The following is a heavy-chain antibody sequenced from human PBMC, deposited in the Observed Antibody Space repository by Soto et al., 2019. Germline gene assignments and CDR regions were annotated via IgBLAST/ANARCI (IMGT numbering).Heavy chain of an antibody. J-gene: IGHJ6*02. V-gene: IGHV3-30*03. CDR1: GFTFSSYG. CDR3: ARDGYYDFWSGYRVDGMDV. D-gene: IGHD3-3*01. CDR2: ISYDGSNK. Sequence: HPGGSLRLSCAASGFTFSSYGMHWVRQAPGKGLEWVAVISYDGSNKYYADSVKGRFTISRDNSKNTLYLQMNSLRAEDTAVYYCARDGYYDFWSGYRVDGMDVWGQGTTVTVSS.